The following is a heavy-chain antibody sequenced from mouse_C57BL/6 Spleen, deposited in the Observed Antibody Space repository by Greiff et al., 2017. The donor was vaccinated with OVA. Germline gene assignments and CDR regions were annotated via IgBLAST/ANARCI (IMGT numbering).Heavy chain of an antibody. J-gene: IGHJ2*01. CDR2: ISDGGSYT. Sequence: DVKLVESGGGLVKPGGSLKLSCAASGFTFSSYAMSWVRQTPEQRLEWVATISDGGSYTYYPDNVKGRFTISRDNAKNNPYLQMSQLKTEDTAMYYCARERGDANYFDYWGQGTTLTVSS. V-gene: IGHV5-4*01. CDR1: GFTFSSYA. D-gene: IGHD3-3*01. CDR3: ARERGDANYFDY.